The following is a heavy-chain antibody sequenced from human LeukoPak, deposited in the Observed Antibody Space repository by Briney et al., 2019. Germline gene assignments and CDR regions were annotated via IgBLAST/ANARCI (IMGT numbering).Heavy chain of an antibody. CDR1: GFTFSSYA. V-gene: IGHV3-23*01. D-gene: IGHD3-3*01. J-gene: IGHJ6*03. CDR2: ISGSGGST. Sequence: GGSLRLSCAASGFTFSSYAMSWVRQAPGKGLEWVSAISGSGGSTYYADSVKGRFTISRDNSKNTLYLQMNSLRAEDTAVYYCAKSRGFLEWLFRDYYYMDVWGKGTTVTVSS. CDR3: AKSRGFLEWLFRDYYYMDV.